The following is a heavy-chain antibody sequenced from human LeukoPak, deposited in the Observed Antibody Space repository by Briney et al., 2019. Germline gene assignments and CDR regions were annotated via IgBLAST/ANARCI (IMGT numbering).Heavy chain of an antibody. J-gene: IGHJ4*02. V-gene: IGHV3-43D*04. CDR3: AKIRRRYSSRHYFES. CDR1: GFAFQDFG. D-gene: IGHD3-16*02. CDR2: FSWDGGST. Sequence: GGFLRLSCTASGFAFQDFGMRWVRQVPGKGLEWVSVFSWDGGSTYYADSVKGRFTISRDISTNTLYLQMSGLRADDSGMYYCAKIRRRYSSRHYFESWGQGTLVTVSS.